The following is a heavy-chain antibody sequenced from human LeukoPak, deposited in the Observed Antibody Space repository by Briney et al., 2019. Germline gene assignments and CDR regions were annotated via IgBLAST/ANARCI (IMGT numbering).Heavy chain of an antibody. CDR3: AKDTAGGSSSWYGMDV. J-gene: IGHJ6*02. Sequence: PGGSLRLSCAASGFTFDDYAMHWVRQAPGKGLEWVSGISWNSGSIGYADSVKGRFTISRDNAKNSLYLQMNSLRAEDTALYYCAKDTAGGSSSWYGMDVWGQGTTVTVSS. D-gene: IGHD6-13*01. CDR1: GFTFDDYA. CDR2: ISWNSGSI. V-gene: IGHV3-9*01.